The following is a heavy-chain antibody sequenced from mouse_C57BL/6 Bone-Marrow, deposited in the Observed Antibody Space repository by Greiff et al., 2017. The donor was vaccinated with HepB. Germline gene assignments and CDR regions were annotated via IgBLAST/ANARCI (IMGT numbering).Heavy chain of an antibody. D-gene: IGHD1-1*01. CDR2: INPNNGGT. Sequence: VQLQQSGPELVKPGASVKISCKASGYTFTDYYMNWVKQSHGKSLEWIGDINPNNGGTSYNQKFKGKATLTVDKSSSTAYMELRSLTSEDSAVYYCAREGTVRDYFDYWGQGTTLTVSS. CDR3: AREGTVRDYFDY. V-gene: IGHV1-26*01. CDR1: GYTFTDYY. J-gene: IGHJ2*01.